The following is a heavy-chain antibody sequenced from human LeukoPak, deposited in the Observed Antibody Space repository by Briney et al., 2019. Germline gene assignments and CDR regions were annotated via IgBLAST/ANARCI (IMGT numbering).Heavy chain of an antibody. CDR1: GFAFSGYE. CDR2: ISGDNRAM. J-gene: IGHJ4*02. CDR3: ATSLSGWFGPSTYY. V-gene: IGHV3-48*03. D-gene: IGHD6-19*01. Sequence: GGSLRLSCAASGFAFSGYEMSWVRQATGKGLEWIPFISGDNRAMHYADSVRGRFTIFADHAKNSVYLQMDSLRAEDTAVYYCATSLSGWFGPSTYYWGQGTPVTVSS.